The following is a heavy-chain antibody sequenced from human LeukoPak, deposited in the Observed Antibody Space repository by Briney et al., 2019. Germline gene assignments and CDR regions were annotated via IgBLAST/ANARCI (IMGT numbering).Heavy chain of an antibody. Sequence: SETLSLTCAVYGGSFSGYYWCWIRQTPGNGLEWIGEINHSGSTNYNPSLKSRVTISVDTSKNQFSLKLSSVTAADTAVYYCARGRVRMVRGVIGPSFDYRGQGTLVTVSS. D-gene: IGHD3-10*01. V-gene: IGHV4-34*01. CDR3: ARGRVRMVRGVIGPSFDY. CDR1: GGSFSGYY. J-gene: IGHJ4*02. CDR2: INHSGST.